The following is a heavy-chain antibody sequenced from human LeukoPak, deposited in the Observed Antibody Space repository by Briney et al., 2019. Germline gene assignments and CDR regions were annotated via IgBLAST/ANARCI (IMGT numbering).Heavy chain of an antibody. D-gene: IGHD1-26*01. V-gene: IGHV3-7*01. Sequence: PSGGSLRLSCAASGFTFSSYWMSWVRQAPGKGLEWVANIKQDGSEKYYVDSVKGRFTISRDNAKNSPYLQMNSLRAEDTAVYYCARPPGLKDSGSYPRWGQGALVTVSS. J-gene: IGHJ4*02. CDR2: IKQDGSEK. CDR1: GFTFSSYW. CDR3: ARPPGLKDSGSYPR.